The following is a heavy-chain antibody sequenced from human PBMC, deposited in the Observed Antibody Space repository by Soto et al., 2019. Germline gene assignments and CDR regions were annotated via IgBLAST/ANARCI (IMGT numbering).Heavy chain of an antibody. Sequence: GGSLRLSCAASGFTVGTKYMSWVRQPPGKGLEWVSGITGNGHNTYYAESVKGRFTISRDNSKNTLYLQMDSLRAEDAAEYYCASHQGIYKYYFDYWGQGTLVTVSS. CDR2: ITGNGHNT. CDR3: ASHQGIYKYYFDY. CDR1: GFTVGTKY. V-gene: IGHV3-23*01. J-gene: IGHJ4*02. D-gene: IGHD1-1*01.